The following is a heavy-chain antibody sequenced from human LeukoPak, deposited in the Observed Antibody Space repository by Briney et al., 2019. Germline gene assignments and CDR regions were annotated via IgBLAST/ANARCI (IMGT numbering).Heavy chain of an antibody. CDR2: IIPIFGTA. V-gene: IGHV1-69*01. CDR3: AREWYYYDSSGYYSYFDY. J-gene: IGHJ4*02. D-gene: IGHD3-22*01. CDR1: GGTFSSYA. Sequence: GASVKVSCKASGGTFSSYAISWVRQAPGQGLEWMGGIIPIFGTANYAQKFQGRVTITADESTSTAYMELSSLRSEDTAVYYCAREWYYYDSSGYYSYFDYWGQGTLVTVSS.